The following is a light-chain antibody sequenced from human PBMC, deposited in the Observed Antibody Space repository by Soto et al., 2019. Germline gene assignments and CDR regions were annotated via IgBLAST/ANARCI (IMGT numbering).Light chain of an antibody. J-gene: IGLJ2*01. V-gene: IGLV2-14*01. Sequence: QSVLTQPASVSGSPGQSITISCTGTSRDVGYYNYVSWYQQHPGKAPKVMIYEVSNRPSGVSNRFSGSKSGNTASLTISGLQAEDEADYYCTSYTGTNSVLFGGGTKLTVL. CDR2: EVS. CDR3: TSYTGTNSVL. CDR1: SRDVGYYNY.